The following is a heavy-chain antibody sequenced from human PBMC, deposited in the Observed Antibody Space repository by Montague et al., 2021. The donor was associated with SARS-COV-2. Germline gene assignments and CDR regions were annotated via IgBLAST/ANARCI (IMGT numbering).Heavy chain of an antibody. Sequence: SETLSLTCTVSGGSISSYYWSWIRQPPRKGLEWIGYIYHSGSTNYNPSLKSRVTISVDTSKNQFSLKLSSVTAADTAVYYCARDTEGYISSWYHDYWGQGTLVTVSS. J-gene: IGHJ4*02. CDR1: GGSISSYY. CDR2: IYHSGST. CDR3: ARDTEGYISSWYHDY. D-gene: IGHD6-13*01. V-gene: IGHV4-59*01.